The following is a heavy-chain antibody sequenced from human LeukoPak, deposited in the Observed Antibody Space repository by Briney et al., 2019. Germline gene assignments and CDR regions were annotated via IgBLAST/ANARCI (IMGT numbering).Heavy chain of an antibody. CDR3: ARMSHCSSTSCYGYYYYYFMDV. D-gene: IGHD2-2*01. Sequence: SQTLSLTCTVSGGSISSGSYYWSWIRQPPGMGLEWIGEIRDHGGTNYNPSLKSRVTISGDTSKSQFSLKLSSVTAADTAVYYCARMSHCSSTSCYGYYYYYFMDVWGKGTTVTVSS. CDR1: GGSISSGSYY. J-gene: IGHJ6*03. CDR2: IRDHGGT. V-gene: IGHV4-39*07.